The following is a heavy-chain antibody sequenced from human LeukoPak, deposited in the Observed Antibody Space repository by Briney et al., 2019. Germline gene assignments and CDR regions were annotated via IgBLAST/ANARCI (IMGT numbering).Heavy chain of an antibody. CDR3: ARGRYEMRPFDS. Sequence: PGGSLRLSCAASGFTFSSYSMNWVRQAPGKGLEWVSSISSSSSYIYYADSVKGRFTISRDNAKNTLYLQMNSLRGEDTAVYYCARGRYEMRPFDSWGQGTLVTVSS. CDR1: GFTFSSYS. V-gene: IGHV3-21*01. CDR2: ISSSSSYI. J-gene: IGHJ4*02. D-gene: IGHD5-12*01.